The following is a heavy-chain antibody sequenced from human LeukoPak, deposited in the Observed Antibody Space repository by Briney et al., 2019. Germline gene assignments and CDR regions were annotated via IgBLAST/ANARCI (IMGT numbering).Heavy chain of an antibody. CDR2: INPSGGST. J-gene: IGHJ4*02. V-gene: IGHV1-46*01. Sequence: GASVKVSCKASGYTFTSYYMHWVRQAPGQGLEWMGIINPSGGSTSYAQKFQGRVTMTRDTSTSTVYMELSSLRSEDTAVYYCAKDLRSYCGGDCYRPPTRVAPDYWGQGTLVTVSS. CDR3: AKDLRSYCGGDCYRPPTRVAPDY. CDR1: GYTFTSYY. D-gene: IGHD2-21*02.